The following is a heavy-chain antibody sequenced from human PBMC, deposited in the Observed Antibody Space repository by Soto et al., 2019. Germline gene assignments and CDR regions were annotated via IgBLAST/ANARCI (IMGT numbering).Heavy chain of an antibody. J-gene: IGHJ4*02. V-gene: IGHV3-23*01. CDR3: AKRDPDFWSGYYDY. Sequence: GGSLRLSCAASGFTFSSYAMSWVRQAPGKGLEWVSAISGSGGSTYYADSVKGRFTISRDNSKNTLYLQMNSLRAEDTAVYYCAKRDPDFWSGYYDYWGQGTLVTVSA. D-gene: IGHD3-3*01. CDR2: ISGSGGST. CDR1: GFTFSSYA.